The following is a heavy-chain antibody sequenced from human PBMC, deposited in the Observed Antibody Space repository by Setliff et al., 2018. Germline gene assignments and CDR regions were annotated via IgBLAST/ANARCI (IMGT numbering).Heavy chain of an antibody. Sequence: TLSLTCNVSGGSISSYYWTWIRQPPGKGLEWIGYIYSSGSSNYNPSLKSRVTISVDTSKNQFSLRLSSVTAADTAVYYCARAAKYDSSGYYGFWFDPWGQGNLVTVSS. J-gene: IGHJ5*02. D-gene: IGHD3-22*01. CDR1: GGSISSYY. CDR2: IYSSGSS. CDR3: ARAAKYDSSGYYGFWFDP. V-gene: IGHV4-59*01.